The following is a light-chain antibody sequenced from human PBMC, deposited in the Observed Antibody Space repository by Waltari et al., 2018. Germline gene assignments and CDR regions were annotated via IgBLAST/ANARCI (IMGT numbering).Light chain of an antibody. CDR3: QHYLRLPVT. V-gene: IGKV3-20*01. J-gene: IGKJ1*01. Sequence: EIVFKQSPGPPSLSPRESAPLSCRTSQSVTRALAWYQQKPGQAPRLLIYGASNRATGIPDRFSGSGSGTDFSLTISSLEPEDFAVYYCQHYLRLPVTFGQGTKVEVK. CDR2: GAS. CDR1: QSVTRA.